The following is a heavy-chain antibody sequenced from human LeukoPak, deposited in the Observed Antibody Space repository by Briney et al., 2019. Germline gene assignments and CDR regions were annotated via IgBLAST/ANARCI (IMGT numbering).Heavy chain of an antibody. CDR1: GGSFSGYY. V-gene: IGHV4-39*01. Sequence: SETLSLTCAVYGGSFSGYYWGWIRQPPGKGLEWIGSIYYSGSTCYNPSLKSRVTISVDTSKNQFSLKLSSVTAADTAVYYCARHFEAYDFWSGYYHKPNYFDYWGQGTLVTVSS. CDR2: IYYSGST. CDR3: ARHFEAYDFWSGYYHKPNYFDY. D-gene: IGHD3-3*01. J-gene: IGHJ4*02.